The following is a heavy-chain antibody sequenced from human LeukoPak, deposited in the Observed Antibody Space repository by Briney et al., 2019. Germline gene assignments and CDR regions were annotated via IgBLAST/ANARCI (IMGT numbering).Heavy chain of an antibody. V-gene: IGHV3-21*01. D-gene: IGHD3-10*01. J-gene: IGHJ4*02. CDR3: ARVKRGFGLLWFGELLPDY. CDR2: ISSSSSYI. CDR1: GFTFSSYS. Sequence: GGSLRLSCAASGFTFSSYSMNWVRQAPGKGLEWVSSISSSSSYIYYADSVKGRFTISRDNAKNSLYLQMNSLRAEDTAVYYCARVKRGFGLLWFGELLPDYWGQGTLVTVSS.